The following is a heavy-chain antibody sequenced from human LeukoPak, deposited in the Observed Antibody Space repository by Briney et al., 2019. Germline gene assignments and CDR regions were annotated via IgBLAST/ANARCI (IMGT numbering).Heavy chain of an antibody. CDR3: TRADGGYDKEFFDC. V-gene: IGHV3-49*04. D-gene: IGHD5-12*01. CDR2: IRREANGGTA. J-gene: IGHJ4*02. Sequence: GGSLRLSCTTAGFPFGDYDMSWVRRAPGKGLEWIGLIRREANGGTAEYAASVKGRFTISRDDSKSIAYLQMTSLKTDDTAVYYCTRADGGYDKEFFDCWGQGTPVTVSS. CDR1: GFPFGDYD.